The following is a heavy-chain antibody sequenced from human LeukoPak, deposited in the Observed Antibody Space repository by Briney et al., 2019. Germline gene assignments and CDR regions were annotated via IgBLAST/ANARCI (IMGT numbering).Heavy chain of an antibody. CDR3: ARDKYNSSWLYNWFDS. D-gene: IGHD6-13*01. V-gene: IGHV1-18*01. J-gene: IGHJ5*01. Sequence: GASVKVSCKASGYTFTSYGISWVRQAPGQGLEWMGWISAYNGNTNYAQKLQGRVTMTTDTSTSTAYMELRSLRSDDTAVYYCARDKYNSSWLYNWFDSWGQGTLVTVSS. CDR2: ISAYNGNT. CDR1: GYTFTSYG.